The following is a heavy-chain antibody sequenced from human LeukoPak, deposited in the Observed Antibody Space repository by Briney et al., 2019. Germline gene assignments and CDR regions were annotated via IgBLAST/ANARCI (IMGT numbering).Heavy chain of an antibody. V-gene: IGHV4-61*02. J-gene: IGHJ3*02. CDR2: IYTSGST. D-gene: IGHD2-2*01. CDR1: GDSISRNNFY. Sequence: SETLSLTCTVSGDSISRNNFYWNWFRQPAGKGLEWIGRIYTSGSTNYNPSLKSRVTISVDTSKNQFSLKLSSVTAADTAVYYCARDSIQLLDDAFDIWGQGTMVTVSS. CDR3: ARDSIQLLDDAFDI.